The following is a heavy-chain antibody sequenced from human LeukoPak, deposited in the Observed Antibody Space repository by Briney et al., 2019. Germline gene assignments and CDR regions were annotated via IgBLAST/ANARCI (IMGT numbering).Heavy chain of an antibody. Sequence: GGSLRLSCAASGFTFSTYAMSWVRQAPGKGLEWVSVISNTGAPTYYADSVKGRFAISRDNSKNTLYLQMNSLRAEDTAIYYCAKCEDSYGNDALDIWGQGTMVTVSS. J-gene: IGHJ3*02. CDR3: AKCEDSYGNDALDI. V-gene: IGHV3-23*01. CDR2: ISNTGAPT. CDR1: GFTFSTYA. D-gene: IGHD5-18*01.